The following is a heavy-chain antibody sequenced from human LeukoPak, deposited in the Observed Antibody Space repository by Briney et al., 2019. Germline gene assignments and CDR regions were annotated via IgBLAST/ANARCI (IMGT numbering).Heavy chain of an antibody. V-gene: IGHV3-74*01. CDR1: GFTFSSYA. CDR2: INSDGSST. CDR3: ASPATGAKLVDY. J-gene: IGHJ4*02. D-gene: IGHD7-27*01. Sequence: PGGSLRLSCAASGFTFSSYAMSWVRQAPGKGLVWVSRINSDGSSTSYADSVKGRFTISRDNAKNTLYLQMNSLRAEDTAVYYCASPATGAKLVDYWGQGTLVTVSS.